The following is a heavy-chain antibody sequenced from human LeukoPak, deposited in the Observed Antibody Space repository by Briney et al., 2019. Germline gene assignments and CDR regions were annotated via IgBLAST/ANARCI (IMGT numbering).Heavy chain of an antibody. CDR1: GYTFTSYD. CDR3: ASGPRRYCSSTSCYVKDY. D-gene: IGHD2-2*01. J-gene: IGHJ4*02. Sequence: ASVKVSCKASGYTFTSYDINWVRQATGQGLAWMGWMNPNSGNTGYAQKFQGRVTMTRNTSISTAYMELSSLRSEDTAVYYCASGPRRYCSSTSCYVKDYWGQGTLVTVSS. V-gene: IGHV1-8*01. CDR2: MNPNSGNT.